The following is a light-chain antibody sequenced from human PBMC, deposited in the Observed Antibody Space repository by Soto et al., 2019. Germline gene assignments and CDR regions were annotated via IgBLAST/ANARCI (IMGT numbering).Light chain of an antibody. Sequence: QSVLTQPASVSGSPGQSITISCTGTSSDVGGYNYVSWYQQHPGKAPKLMIYDVSNRPSGVSNRFSGSKSGNTASLTISGHQPEDEADYYCSSYTSSSTLVVFGGGTQLTVL. CDR2: DVS. J-gene: IGLJ2*01. CDR3: SSYTSSSTLVV. CDR1: SSDVGGYNY. V-gene: IGLV2-14*01.